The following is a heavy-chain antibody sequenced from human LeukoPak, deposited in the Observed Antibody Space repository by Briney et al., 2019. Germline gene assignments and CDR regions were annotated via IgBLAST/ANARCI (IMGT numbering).Heavy chain of an antibody. CDR1: GFTLDDYA. Sequence: GGSLRLSCAVSGFTLDDYAMHWVRQAPGKGLEWVSGISWNSGSIGYADSVKGRITISRDNAKNSLYLQMNSLRAEDMALYYCAKDEFVASDFTGAFDIWGQGTMVTVCS. V-gene: IGHV3-9*03. CDR2: ISWNSGSI. J-gene: IGHJ3*02. D-gene: IGHD2-8*02. CDR3: AKDEFVASDFTGAFDI.